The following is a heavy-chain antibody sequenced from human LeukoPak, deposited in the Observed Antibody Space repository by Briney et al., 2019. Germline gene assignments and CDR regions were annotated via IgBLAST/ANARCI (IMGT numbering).Heavy chain of an antibody. CDR1: GYTFTGYY. CDR3: ARGNAVLRYFDWPYRFDY. D-gene: IGHD3-9*01. J-gene: IGHJ4*02. CDR2: INPNSGGT. Sequence: ASVKVSCKASGYTFTGYYMHWVRQAPGQGLEWMGWINPNSGGTNYAQKFQGRVTMTRDTSISTAYMELSRLRSDDTAVYYCARGNAVLRYFDWPYRFDYWGQGTLVTVSS. V-gene: IGHV1-2*02.